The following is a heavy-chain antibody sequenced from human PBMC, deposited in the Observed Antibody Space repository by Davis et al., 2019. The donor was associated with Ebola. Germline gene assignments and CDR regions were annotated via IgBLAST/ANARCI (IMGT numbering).Heavy chain of an antibody. D-gene: IGHD1-26*01. CDR3: VRASGKYFGDVVADH. CDR2: MYSSGSA. V-gene: IGHV4-61*01. Sequence: MPSETLSLTCSVSGDSVSSGSYYWTWIRQAPGKGLEWIGYMYSSGSAHYNPAVVGRATILLDMPKNHFSLNLISTTPADTAVYYCVRASGKYFGDVVADHWGQGTLVTVSP. CDR1: GDSVSSGSYY. J-gene: IGHJ4*02.